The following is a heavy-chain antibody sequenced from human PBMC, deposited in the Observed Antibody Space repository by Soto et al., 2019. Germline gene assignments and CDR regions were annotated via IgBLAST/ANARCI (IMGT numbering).Heavy chain of an antibody. CDR1: GGSIRTGGYS. J-gene: IGHJ4*02. V-gene: IGHV4-30-2*01. Sequence: QLQLQESGSGLVKPSQNLSLTCTVSGGSIRTGGYSWSWIRQPPGKGLEWIGNTYHSGNPYYNPSLKSRVTISVDGSLNQFSLKLSSVTAADTAVYYCAREDYGDYCGYFDYWGQGSLVTVSS. D-gene: IGHD4-17*01. CDR2: TYHSGNP. CDR3: AREDYGDYCGYFDY.